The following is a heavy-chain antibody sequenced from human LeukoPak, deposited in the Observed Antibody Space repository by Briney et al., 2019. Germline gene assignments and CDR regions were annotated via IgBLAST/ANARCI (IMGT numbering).Heavy chain of an antibody. V-gene: IGHV3-30*18. CDR3: AKDVTRIAAAGPFDY. D-gene: IGHD6-13*01. CDR2: ISYDGSNK. Sequence: PGGSLRLSCAASGFTFSSYGMHWVRQAPGKVLEWVAVISYDGSNKYYADSVKGRFTISRDNSKNTLYLQMNSLRAEDTAVYYCAKDVTRIAAAGPFDYWGQGTLVTVSS. J-gene: IGHJ4*02. CDR1: GFTFSSYG.